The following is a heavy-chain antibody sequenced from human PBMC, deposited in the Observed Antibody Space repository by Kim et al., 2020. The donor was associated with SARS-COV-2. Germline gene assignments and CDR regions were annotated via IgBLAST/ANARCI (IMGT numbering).Heavy chain of an antibody. D-gene: IGHD2-2*02. CDR3: ARGLGYCSSTSCYSFDY. V-gene: IGHV3-11*01. Sequence: VKGRFTISRDNAKNSLYLQMNSLRAEDTAVYYCARGLGYCSSTSCYSFDYWGQGTLVTVSS. J-gene: IGHJ4*02.